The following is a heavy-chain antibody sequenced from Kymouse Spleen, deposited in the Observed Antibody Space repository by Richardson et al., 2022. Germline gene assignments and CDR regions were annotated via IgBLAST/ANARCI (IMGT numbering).Heavy chain of an antibody. D-gene: IGHD2-8*01. Sequence: QVQLQQWGAGLLKPSETLSLTCAVYGGSFSGYYWSWIRQPPGKGLEWIGEINHSGSTNYNPSLKSRVTISVDTSKNQFSLKLSSVTAADTAVYYCARGRNCTNGVCLGMDVWGQGTTVTVSS. CDR1: GGSFSGYY. CDR3: ARGRNCTNGVCLGMDV. CDR2: INHSGST. J-gene: IGHJ6*02. V-gene: IGHV4-34*01.